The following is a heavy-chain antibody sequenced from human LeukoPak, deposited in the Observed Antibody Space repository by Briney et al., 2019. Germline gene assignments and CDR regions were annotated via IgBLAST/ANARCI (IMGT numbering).Heavy chain of an antibody. CDR3: AKTEGITMIVVVITTLYYFDY. J-gene: IGHJ4*02. CDR2: ISGSGGST. Sequence: GGSMRLSCAASGFTFSSYAMSWVRQAPGKWLEWVSAISGSGGSTYYADSVKGRCTISRENSKNTLYMQMNNLRAEDTAVYYCAKTEGITMIVVVITTLYYFDYWGQGTLVTVSS. V-gene: IGHV3-23*01. D-gene: IGHD3-22*01. CDR1: GFTFSSYA.